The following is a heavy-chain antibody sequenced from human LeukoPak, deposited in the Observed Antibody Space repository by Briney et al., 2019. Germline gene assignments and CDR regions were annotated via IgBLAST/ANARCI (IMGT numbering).Heavy chain of an antibody. D-gene: IGHD2-15*01. CDR3: ARGGSYSPAQIYGMDV. V-gene: IGHV3-74*01. CDR1: GFTFSSYW. CDR2: INSDGSST. J-gene: IGHJ6*04. Sequence: GGSLRLSCAASGFTFSSYWMHWVRQAPGKGLVWVSRINSDGSSTSYADSVKGRFTISRDNAKSTLHLQMNSLRAEDTAVYYCARGGSYSPAQIYGMDVWGKGTTVTVSS.